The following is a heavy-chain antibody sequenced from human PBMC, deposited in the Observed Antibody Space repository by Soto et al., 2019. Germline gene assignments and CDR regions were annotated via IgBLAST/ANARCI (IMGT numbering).Heavy chain of an antibody. V-gene: IGHV1-46*01. J-gene: IGHJ6*02. CDR2: FKPTGGGST. Sequence: ASVKVSCKPSGYTFSGYYVHWVRQAPGQGLEWMGVFKPTGGGSTSYAQRFQGRATVTRDTSTSTVYMELGSLRFDDTAVYFCARDYGSGAEMDVWGQGTRVTVSS. CDR1: GYTFSGYY. CDR3: ARDYGSGAEMDV. D-gene: IGHD3-10*01.